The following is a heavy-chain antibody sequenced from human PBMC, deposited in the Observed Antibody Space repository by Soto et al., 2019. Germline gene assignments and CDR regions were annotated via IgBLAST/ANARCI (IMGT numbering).Heavy chain of an antibody. CDR2: ISSSSSTI. J-gene: IGHJ6*02. Sequence: PGGSLRLSCAASGFTFSSYSRNWVRQAPGKGLEWVSYISSSSSTIYYADSVKGRFTISRDNAKNSLYLQRNSLREEDTAVYYCARAADLXXYYGMEFWGQGTTVTVSS. CDR3: ARAADLXXYYGMEF. CDR1: GFTFSSYS. V-gene: IGHV3-48*02. D-gene: IGHD2-21*01.